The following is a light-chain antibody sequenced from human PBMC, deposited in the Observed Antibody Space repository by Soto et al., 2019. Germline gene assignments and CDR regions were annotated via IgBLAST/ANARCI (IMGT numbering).Light chain of an antibody. CDR3: QQYGTSPWT. CDR2: GAS. V-gene: IGKV3-20*01. Sequence: PVERATLSCRASQSVSSTYLAWYQQKPGQAPRLLIYGASSRATGIPDRFSGSGSGTDFTLTISRLEPEDFAVYHCQQYGTSPWTFGQGTKVDIK. CDR1: QSVSSTY. J-gene: IGKJ1*01.